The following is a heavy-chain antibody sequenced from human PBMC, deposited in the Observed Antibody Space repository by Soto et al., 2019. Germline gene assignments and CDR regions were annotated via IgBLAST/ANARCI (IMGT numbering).Heavy chain of an antibody. CDR3: ARGSLGYCTNGVCSSYGRDPYYYYGMDV. D-gene: IGHD2-8*01. V-gene: IGHV4-59*01. Sequence: TSETLSLTCTVSGGSISSYYWSWIRQPPGKGLEWIGYIYYSGSTNYNPSLKSRVTISVDTSKNQFSLKLSSVTAADTAVYYCARGSLGYCTNGVCSSYGRDPYYYYGMDVWGQGTTVTVSS. CDR1: GGSISSYY. J-gene: IGHJ6*02. CDR2: IYYSGST.